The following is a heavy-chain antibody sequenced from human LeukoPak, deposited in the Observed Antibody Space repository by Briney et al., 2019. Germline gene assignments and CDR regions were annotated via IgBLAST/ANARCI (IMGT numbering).Heavy chain of an antibody. V-gene: IGHV3-21*01. CDR2: ISSSSSYI. CDR1: GFTFSSYS. D-gene: IGHD3-22*01. J-gene: IGHJ4*02. CDR3: ARDFRHYYDKVDY. Sequence: PGGSLRLSCAASGFTFSSYSMNWVRQAPGKGLEWVSSISSSSSYIYYADSVKGRFTISRDNAKNSLYPQMNSLRAEDTAVYYCARDFRHYYDKVDYWGQGTLVTVSS.